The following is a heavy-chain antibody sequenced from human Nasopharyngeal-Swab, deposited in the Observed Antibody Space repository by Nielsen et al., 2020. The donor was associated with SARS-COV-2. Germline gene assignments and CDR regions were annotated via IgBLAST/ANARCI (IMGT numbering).Heavy chain of an antibody. CDR3: ARGPRGVYSGSYYGY. V-gene: IGHV3-21*01. CDR2: ISSSSSYI. CDR1: GFTFSSYS. Sequence: GESLKISCAASGFTFSSYSMNWVRQAPGKGLEWVSSISSSSSYIYYADSVKGRFTISRDNAKNSLYLQMNSLRAEDTAVYYCARGPRGVYSGSYYGYWGQGTLVTVSS. J-gene: IGHJ4*02. D-gene: IGHD1-26*01.